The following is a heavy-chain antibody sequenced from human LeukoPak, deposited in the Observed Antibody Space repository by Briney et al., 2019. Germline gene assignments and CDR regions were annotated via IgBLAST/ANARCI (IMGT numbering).Heavy chain of an antibody. J-gene: IGHJ4*02. V-gene: IGHV1-2*02. CDR1: GYIFTAYY. D-gene: IGHD3-22*01. CDR3: ARDLIHDSSGYYDRFFDY. CDR2: INPNNGGT. Sequence: ASVKVSCKASGYIFTAYYMHWVRQAPGQGLEWMGWINPNNGGTNYAQKFQGRVTITADKSTSTAYMELSSLRSEDTAVYYCARDLIHDSSGYYDRFFDYWGQGTLVTVSS.